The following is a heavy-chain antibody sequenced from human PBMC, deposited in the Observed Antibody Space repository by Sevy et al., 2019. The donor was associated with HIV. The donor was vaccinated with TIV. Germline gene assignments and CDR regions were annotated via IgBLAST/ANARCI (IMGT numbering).Heavy chain of an antibody. Sequence: GGSLRLSCAASGFTFSANWMNWVRQAPGKGLEWVANIKGDGSDKHYVDSVEGRFTISRDNAKNLLYRQKNSLGDEGTAVYYCAHETFGRFESWGQGTLVTVSS. CDR2: IKGDGSDK. V-gene: IGHV3-7*01. J-gene: IGHJ4*02. CDR1: GFTFSANW. D-gene: IGHD1-26*01. CDR3: AHETFGRFES.